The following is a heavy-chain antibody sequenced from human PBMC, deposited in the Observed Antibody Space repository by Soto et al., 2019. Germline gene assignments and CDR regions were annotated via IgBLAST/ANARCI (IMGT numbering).Heavy chain of an antibody. CDR3: AGLNEISPFAG. J-gene: IGHJ4*02. CDR2: IYYSGST. Sequence: SETLSLTCTVSGGSISSYYWSWIRQPPGKGLEWIGYIYYSGSTNYNPSLKSRVTISVDTSKNQFSLKLSSVTAADTAVYYCAGLNEISPFAGGGQGTLVPVS. CDR1: GGSISSYY. V-gene: IGHV4-59*01. D-gene: IGHD1-1*01.